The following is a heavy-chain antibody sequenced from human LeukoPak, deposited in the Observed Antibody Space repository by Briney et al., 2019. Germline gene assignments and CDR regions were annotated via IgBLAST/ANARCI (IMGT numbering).Heavy chain of an antibody. J-gene: IGHJ4*02. CDR2: ISWDGGST. V-gene: IGHV3-43D*03. D-gene: IGHD3-10*01. CDR3: AKGRVMRGLYFDY. Sequence: GGSLRLSCAASGFTFDDHAMHWVRQAPGKGLEWVSLISWDGGSTYYADSVKGRFTISRDNSKNSLYLQMNSLRAEDTALYYCAKGRVMRGLYFDYWGQGTLVTVSS. CDR1: GFTFDDHA.